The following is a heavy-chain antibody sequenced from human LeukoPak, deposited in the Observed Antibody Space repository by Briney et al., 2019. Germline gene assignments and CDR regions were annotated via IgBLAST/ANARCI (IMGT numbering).Heavy chain of an antibody. CDR3: ARDQGDGYNTPFDY. D-gene: IGHD5-24*01. V-gene: IGHV4-30-4*08. CDR2: IYYSGST. Sequence: SWVRQAPGKGLEWIGYIYYSGSTYYNPSLKSRVTISVDTSKNQFSLKLSSVTAADTAVYYCARDQGDGYNTPFDYWGQGTLVTVSS. J-gene: IGHJ4*02.